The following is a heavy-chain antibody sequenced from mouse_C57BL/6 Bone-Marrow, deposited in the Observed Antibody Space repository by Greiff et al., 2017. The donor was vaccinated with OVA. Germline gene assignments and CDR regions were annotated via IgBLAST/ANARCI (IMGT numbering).Heavy chain of an antibody. CDR3: AKVYYGSSYGYYAMDY. J-gene: IGHJ4*01. CDR2: IYPGCGST. V-gene: IGHV1-55*01. D-gene: IGHD1-1*01. Sequence: QVQLKQPGAELVKPGASVKMSCKSSGYTFTSYWITWVKQRPGQGLERIGDIYPGCGSTNYNEKFKSKATLTVDTSSSTAYMQLSSLTSEDSAVYYGAKVYYGSSYGYYAMDYWGQGTSVTVSS. CDR1: GYTFTSYW.